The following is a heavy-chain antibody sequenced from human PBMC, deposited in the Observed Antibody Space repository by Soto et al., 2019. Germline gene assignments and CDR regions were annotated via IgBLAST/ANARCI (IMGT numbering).Heavy chain of an antibody. CDR2: IYYSGST. V-gene: IGHV4-39*01. CDR1: GGSISSSSYC. J-gene: IGHJ4*02. Sequence: QLQLQESGPGLVKPSETLSLTCTVSGGSISSSSYCWAWIRQPPGKGLEWIGNIYYSGSTYYNPSLKSRVTISVDTSKNQFSLKLSSVTAADTAVYYCARRGYSGYDWPFDYWGQGTLVTVSS. CDR3: ARRGYSGYDWPFDY. D-gene: IGHD5-12*01.